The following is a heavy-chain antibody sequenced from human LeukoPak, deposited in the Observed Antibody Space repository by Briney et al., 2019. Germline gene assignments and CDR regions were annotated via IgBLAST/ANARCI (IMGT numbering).Heavy chain of an antibody. D-gene: IGHD3-10*01. CDR2: ISATGNTI. CDR1: GFTFSSYE. J-gene: IGHJ4*02. CDR3: ARDSSGNFIPDYFDY. Sequence: GGSLRLSCASSGFTFSSYEMNWVRQAPGKGLEWVSYISATGNTIYYADSVKGRFTISRDNAKNSLYLQMNSLRAEDTAVYYCARDSSGNFIPDYFDYWGQGTLVTVSS. V-gene: IGHV3-48*03.